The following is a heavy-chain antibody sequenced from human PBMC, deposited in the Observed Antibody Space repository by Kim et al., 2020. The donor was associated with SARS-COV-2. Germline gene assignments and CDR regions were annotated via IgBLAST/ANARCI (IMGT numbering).Heavy chain of an antibody. D-gene: IGHD2-8*02. CDR3: AKDAGGAFDY. V-gene: IGHV3-23*01. Sequence: YSAGSGKGRFTVPRDNSKNTLYLQMNSLRAEDTAVYYCAKDAGGAFDYWGQGTLVTVSS. J-gene: IGHJ4*02.